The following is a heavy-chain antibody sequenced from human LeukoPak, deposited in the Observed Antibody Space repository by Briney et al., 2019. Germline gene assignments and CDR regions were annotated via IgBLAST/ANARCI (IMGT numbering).Heavy chain of an antibody. D-gene: IGHD3-10*01. Sequence: PGGSLRLSCAASGFTFSSCSMNWVRQAPGKGLEWVSSISSSSSYIYYADSVKGRFTISRDNAKNSLYLQMNSLRAEDTAVYYCARLLWPKAFDIWGQGTMVTVSS. CDR2: ISSSSSYI. CDR1: GFTFSSCS. CDR3: ARLLWPKAFDI. J-gene: IGHJ3*02. V-gene: IGHV3-21*01.